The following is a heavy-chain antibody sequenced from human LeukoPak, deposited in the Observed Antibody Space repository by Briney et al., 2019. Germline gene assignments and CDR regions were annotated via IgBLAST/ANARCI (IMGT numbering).Heavy chain of an antibody. V-gene: IGHV4-39*01. D-gene: IGHD4-11*01. J-gene: IGHJ4*02. CDR3: ATPGYGRPLYRFDY. Sequence: PSDTLSLTCTVSGGSISSXXXXXGXIXQPPGXGXXXXATIYYSGSTYYNPSLKSRVTISVDTSKNQFSLKLTSVTAADTAVYYCATPGYGRPLYRFDYWGQGTLVTVSS. CDR2: IYYSGST. CDR1: GGSISSXXXX.